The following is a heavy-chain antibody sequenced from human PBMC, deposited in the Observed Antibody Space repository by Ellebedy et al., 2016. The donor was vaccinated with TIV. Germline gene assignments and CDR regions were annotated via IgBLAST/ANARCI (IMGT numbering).Heavy chain of an antibody. Sequence: GESVKISXAASGFTFSSYPMTWVRQAPGKGLEWISYITDTSITIYYADSVKGRFSISRDNAKNSLYLQMNSLTDEDTAVYYCARNLVPTMYDSELDFWGQGTLVTVSP. CDR1: GFTFSSYP. D-gene: IGHD5-12*01. CDR2: ITDTSITI. CDR3: ARNLVPTMYDSELDF. V-gene: IGHV3-48*02. J-gene: IGHJ4*02.